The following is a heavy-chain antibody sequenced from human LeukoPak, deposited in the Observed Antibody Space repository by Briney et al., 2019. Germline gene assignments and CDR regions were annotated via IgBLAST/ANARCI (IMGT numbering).Heavy chain of an antibody. CDR3: ARDRTDDLWKGNGIDV. CDR2: IYTSGST. V-gene: IGHV4-4*07. J-gene: IGHJ6*02. D-gene: IGHD3-3*01. Sequence: SETLSLTCTVPGGSISSYYWSWIRQPAGEGLEWIGRIYTSGSTNYNPSLKSRVTMSVDTSKNQFSLKLSSVTAADTAVYYGARDRTDDLWKGNGIDVWGQGTTVTVSS. CDR1: GGSISSYY.